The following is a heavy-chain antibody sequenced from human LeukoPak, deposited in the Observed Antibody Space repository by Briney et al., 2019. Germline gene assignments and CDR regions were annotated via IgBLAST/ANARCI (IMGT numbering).Heavy chain of an antibody. D-gene: IGHD5-24*01. J-gene: IGHJ4*02. Sequence: SETLSLTCAVSGGSISSGGYSWSWIRQPPGKGLEWIGYIYHSGSTYYNPSLKSRVTISVDRSKNQFSLKLSSVAAADTAVYYCARMGRKERFLDYWGQGTLVTVSS. CDR1: GGSISSGGYS. V-gene: IGHV4-30-2*01. CDR2: IYHSGST. CDR3: ARMGRKERFLDY.